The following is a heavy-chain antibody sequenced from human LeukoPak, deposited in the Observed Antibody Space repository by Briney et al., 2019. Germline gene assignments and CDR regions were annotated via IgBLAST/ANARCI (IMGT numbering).Heavy chain of an antibody. V-gene: IGHV1-46*01. Sequence: ASVKVSCKASGYTLINYYLHWVRQAPGQGLEWMGLINPRDGSTSYAQKFQGRVTMTRDTSTSTVYMELSSLRSDDTAVYYCARDPDCGGDCYSGFSYYYGMDVWGQGTTVTVSS. D-gene: IGHD2-21*02. CDR2: INPRDGST. CDR1: GYTLINYY. J-gene: IGHJ6*02. CDR3: ARDPDCGGDCYSGFSYYYGMDV.